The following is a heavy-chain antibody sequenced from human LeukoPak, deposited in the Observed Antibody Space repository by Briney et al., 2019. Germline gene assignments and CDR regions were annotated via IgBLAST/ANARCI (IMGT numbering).Heavy chain of an antibody. J-gene: IGHJ3*02. CDR1: GGSISSGDYY. D-gene: IGHD7-27*01. CDR2: IYYSGST. CDR3: ASSNWENAFDI. V-gene: IGHV4-30-4*08. Sequence: KPSQTLSLTCTVSGGSISSGDYYWSWIRQPPGKGPEWIGYIYYSGSTYYNPSLKSRVTISVDTSKNQFSLKLSSVTAADTAVYYCASSNWENAFDIWGQGTMVTVSS.